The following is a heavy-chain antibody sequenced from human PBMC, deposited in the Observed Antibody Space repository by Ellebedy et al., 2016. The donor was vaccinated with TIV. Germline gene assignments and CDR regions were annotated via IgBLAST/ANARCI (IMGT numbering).Heavy chain of an antibody. CDR1: GFTVSSYA. CDR3: ARATSGFDY. Sequence: GESLKISCAASGFTVSSYAMSWVRQAPGKGLEWVSAISGSGGSTYYADSVKGRFTISRDNSKNTLYLQMNSLSAEETAVYYCARATSGFDYWGQGALATVSS. D-gene: IGHD5-24*01. V-gene: IGHV3-23*01. CDR2: ISGSGGST. J-gene: IGHJ4*02.